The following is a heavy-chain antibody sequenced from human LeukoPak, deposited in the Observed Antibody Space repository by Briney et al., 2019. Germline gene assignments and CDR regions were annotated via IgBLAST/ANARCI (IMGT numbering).Heavy chain of an antibody. V-gene: IGHV1-18*01. CDR2: ISAYNGNT. CDR1: GYTFTIYG. J-gene: IGHJ4*02. D-gene: IGHD2-15*01. Sequence: ASVKVSCKASGYTFTIYGISWVRQAPGQGLEWMGWISAYNGNTNYAQKLQGRVTMTTDTSTSTAYMEPRSLRSDDTAVYYCARDVRRSGYCSGGSCYSRLGYWGQGTLVTVSS. CDR3: ARDVRRSGYCSGGSCYSRLGY.